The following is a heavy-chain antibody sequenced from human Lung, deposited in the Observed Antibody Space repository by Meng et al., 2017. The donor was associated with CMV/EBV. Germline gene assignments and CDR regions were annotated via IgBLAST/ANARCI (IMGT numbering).Heavy chain of an antibody. V-gene: IGHV4-34*01. J-gene: IGHJ4*02. D-gene: IGHD3-3*01. CDR3: ARATYYDFWSGYPYFDY. CDR2: INHSGST. Sequence: SXTXSLXCAVYGGSFSGYYWSWIRQPPGKGLEWIGEINHSGSTNYNPSLKSRVTISVDTPKNQFSLKLSSVTAADTAVYYCARATYYDFWSGYPYFDYWGQGTLVTGSS. CDR1: GGSFSGYY.